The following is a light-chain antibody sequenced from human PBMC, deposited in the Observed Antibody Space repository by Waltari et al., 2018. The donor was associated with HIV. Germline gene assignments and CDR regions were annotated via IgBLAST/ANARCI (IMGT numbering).Light chain of an antibody. Sequence: QSVVIQPPSASGTPGPRVTISCTGNSFNLGRNYVYWYQQFPGTAPKFLIYRNNQRPSGVPDRFSASKSGTSASLAISGLRSEDEANYYCATWDDSLSAVVFGEGTKLTVL. CDR3: ATWDDSLSAVV. CDR2: RNN. CDR1: SFNLGRNY. J-gene: IGLJ2*01. V-gene: IGLV1-47*01.